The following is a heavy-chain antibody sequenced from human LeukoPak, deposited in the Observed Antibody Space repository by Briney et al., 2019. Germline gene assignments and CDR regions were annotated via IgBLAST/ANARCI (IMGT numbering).Heavy chain of an antibody. CDR3: AKGGGGSEMDY. D-gene: IGHD1-26*01. CDR2: FSWDGVTT. Sequence: GGSLRLSCAATGFTFDDYTMHWVRQPPGKGLEWVSLFSWDGVTTYYADSVKGRFTISRDSGKNSPYLQMNSLTTEDTAFYYCAKGGGGSEMDYWGQGTLVTVSS. CDR1: GFTFDDYT. V-gene: IGHV3-43*01. J-gene: IGHJ4*02.